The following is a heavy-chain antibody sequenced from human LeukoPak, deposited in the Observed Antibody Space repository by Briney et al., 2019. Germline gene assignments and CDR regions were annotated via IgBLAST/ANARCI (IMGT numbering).Heavy chain of an antibody. CDR1: GYTLTELS. J-gene: IGHJ4*02. D-gene: IGHD4-17*01. Sequence: ASVKVSCKVSGYTLTELSMHWVRQAPGKGLEWMGGFDPEDGETIYAQKFQGRVTMTEDTSTDTADMELSSLRSEDTAVYYCATVLTRAVTQSVYFDYWGQGTLVTVSS. CDR2: FDPEDGET. V-gene: IGHV1-24*01. CDR3: ATVLTRAVTQSVYFDY.